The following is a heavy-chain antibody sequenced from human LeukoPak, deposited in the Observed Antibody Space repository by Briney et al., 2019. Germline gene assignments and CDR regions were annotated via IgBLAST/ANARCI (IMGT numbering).Heavy chain of an antibody. Sequence: SETLSLTCTVSGGSISSSNYYRRWIRQPQGKGLEWIGGIYHTGNTHYNPSLKTRVTISVDTSKNPLSLRLNSVTAADTALYYCILGGKLDYWGQGILVTVSS. J-gene: IGHJ4*02. CDR2: IYHTGNT. V-gene: IGHV4-39*01. D-gene: IGHD3-10*01. CDR1: GGSISSSNYY. CDR3: ILGGKLDY.